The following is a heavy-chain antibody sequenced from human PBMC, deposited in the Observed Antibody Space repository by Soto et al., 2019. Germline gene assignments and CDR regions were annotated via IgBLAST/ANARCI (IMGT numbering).Heavy chain of an antibody. CDR3: AHTIRRGSVMDDAFDI. D-gene: IGHD2-21*01. CDR1: GFSLSTSGVG. CDR2: IYWDDGK. Sequence: SGPTLVKPTQTLTLTCTFSGFSLSTSGVGVGWIRQPPGKALEWLAIIYWDDGKRYSPSLKSRLTITKDTSKNQVVLTMTNMDPVDTATYYCAHTIRRGSVMDDAFDIWGQGTMVTVSS. V-gene: IGHV2-5*02. J-gene: IGHJ3*02.